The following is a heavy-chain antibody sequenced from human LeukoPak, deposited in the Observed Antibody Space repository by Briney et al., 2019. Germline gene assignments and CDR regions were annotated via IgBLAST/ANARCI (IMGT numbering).Heavy chain of an antibody. J-gene: IGHJ6*03. V-gene: IGHV3-23*01. Sequence: PGGSLRLSCAASGFTFSNYAMSWVRQAPGKGLEWVSAISGSGDNTYYADSVKGRFTISRDNAKNSLYLQMNSLRAEDTAVYYCARDRVVFGPGYYYYYYMDVWGKGTTVTVSS. D-gene: IGHD3-16*01. CDR1: GFTFSNYA. CDR3: ARDRVVFGPGYYYYYYMDV. CDR2: ISGSGDNT.